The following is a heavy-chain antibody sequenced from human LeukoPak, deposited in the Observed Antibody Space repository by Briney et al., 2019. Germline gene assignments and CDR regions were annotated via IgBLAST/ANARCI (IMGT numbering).Heavy chain of an antibody. D-gene: IGHD3-22*01. CDR2: ISGSGGST. J-gene: IGHJ4*02. Sequence: GGSLRLSCAASGFTFSSYAMSWVRQAPGKGLEWVSAISGSGGSTYYADSVKGRFTISRDNAKNSLYLQMNSLRAEDMALYYCAKEVYYDSSGYYSSFDYWGQGTLVTVSP. CDR3: AKEVYYDSSGYYSSFDY. V-gene: IGHV3-23*01. CDR1: GFTFSSYA.